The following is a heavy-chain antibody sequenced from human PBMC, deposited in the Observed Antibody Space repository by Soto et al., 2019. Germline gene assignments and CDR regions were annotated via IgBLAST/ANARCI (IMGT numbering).Heavy chain of an antibody. J-gene: IGHJ6*02. CDR3: ARTGYWGPMDV. CDR2: ISSSGSTI. CDR1: GFTFSSYE. V-gene: IGHV3-48*03. D-gene: IGHD3-9*01. Sequence: GSLRLSCAASGFTFSSYEMNWVRQAPGKGLEWVSYISSSGSTIYYADSVKGRFTISRDNAKNSLYLQMNSLRAEDTAVYYCARTGYWGPMDVWGQGTTVTVSS.